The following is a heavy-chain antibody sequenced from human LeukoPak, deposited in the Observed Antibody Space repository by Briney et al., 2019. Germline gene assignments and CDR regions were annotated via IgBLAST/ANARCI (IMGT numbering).Heavy chain of an antibody. Sequence: SETLSLTCTVSGGSISSYYWSWIRQPAGKGLEWIGRIYTSGSTNYNPSLKSRVTMSVDTSKNQFSLKLSSVTAADTAVYYCARDPLRYGSGSYYLYYYYYYMDVWGKGTTVTVSS. J-gene: IGHJ6*03. D-gene: IGHD3-10*01. CDR1: GGSISSYY. CDR2: IYTSGST. V-gene: IGHV4-4*07. CDR3: ARDPLRYGSGSYYLYYYYYYMDV.